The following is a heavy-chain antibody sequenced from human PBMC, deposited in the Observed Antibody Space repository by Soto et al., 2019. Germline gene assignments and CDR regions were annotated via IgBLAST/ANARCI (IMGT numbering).Heavy chain of an antibody. CDR3: AREPSGPNWFDP. J-gene: IGHJ5*02. CDR2: INAGNGNT. V-gene: IGHV1-3*01. Sequence: GASVKVSCKASGYTFTSYAMHWVRQAPGQRLEWMGWINAGNGNTKYSQKFQGRVTITRDKSASTAYMELSSLRSEDTAVYYCAREPSGPNWFDPWGQGTLVTVSS. CDR1: GYTFTSYA.